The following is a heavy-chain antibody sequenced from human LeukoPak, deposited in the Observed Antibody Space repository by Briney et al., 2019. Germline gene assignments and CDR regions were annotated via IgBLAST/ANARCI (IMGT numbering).Heavy chain of an antibody. CDR3: ASTVDFWSGYYMGFDY. J-gene: IGHJ4*02. CDR1: GGTFSSYA. CDR2: IIPIFGTA. D-gene: IGHD3-3*01. Sequence: SVKVSCKASGGTFSSYAISWVRQAPGQGLEWMGGIIPIFGTANYAQKFQGRVTITTDESTSTAYMELSSLRSEDTAVYYCASTVDFWSGYYMGFDYWGQGTLVTVSS. V-gene: IGHV1-69*05.